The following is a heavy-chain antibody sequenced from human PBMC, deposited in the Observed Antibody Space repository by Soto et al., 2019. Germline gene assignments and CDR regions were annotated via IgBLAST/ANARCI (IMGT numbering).Heavy chain of an antibody. V-gene: IGHV4-31*03. Sequence: QVQLQESGPGLVKPSQTLSLTCTVSGGSISSGSYYWSWVRQHPGKGLEWIGYIYYSGSTYNNPSLKSRVTILVDTSKNQFSLKLSSVTVADTAVYYCARAPWEYQPLHRYFDYWGQGTLVTVSS. J-gene: IGHJ4*02. CDR3: ARAPWEYQPLHRYFDY. CDR1: GGSISSGSYY. CDR2: IYYSGST. D-gene: IGHD2-2*01.